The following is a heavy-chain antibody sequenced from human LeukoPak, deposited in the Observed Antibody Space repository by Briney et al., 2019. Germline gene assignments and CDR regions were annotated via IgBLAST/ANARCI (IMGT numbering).Heavy chain of an antibody. Sequence: ASVKVSCKASGYTFTSYYMYWVRQVPGQGLEWMGRINPNSGGTNYAQKFQGRVTMTRDTSISTAYMELSRLRSDDTAVYYCARDRGRIAVAGSLAWFDPWGQGTLVTVSS. CDR2: INPNSGGT. J-gene: IGHJ5*02. CDR3: ARDRGRIAVAGSLAWFDP. V-gene: IGHV1-2*06. D-gene: IGHD6-19*01. CDR1: GYTFTSYY.